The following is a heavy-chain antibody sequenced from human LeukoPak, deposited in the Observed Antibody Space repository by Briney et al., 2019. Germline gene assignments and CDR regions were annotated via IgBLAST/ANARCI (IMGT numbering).Heavy chain of an antibody. D-gene: IGHD2-21*02. CDR1: GYTFTNYY. J-gene: IGHJ4*02. Sequence: GASVKVSCKASGYTFTNYYVHWVRQAPGQGLEWMGIINPSDDDTGYAQKFQGRVTMTRDMSTSTVHMELSNLRSEDTAVYYCARDLAYCGGDCYSIWDYWGQGTLVTVSS. CDR3: ARDLAYCGGDCYSIWDY. V-gene: IGHV1-46*01. CDR2: INPSDDDT.